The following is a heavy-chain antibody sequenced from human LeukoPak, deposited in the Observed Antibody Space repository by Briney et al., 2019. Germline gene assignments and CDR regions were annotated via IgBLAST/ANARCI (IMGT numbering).Heavy chain of an antibody. V-gene: IGHV4-31*03. Sequence: SETLSLTCTVSGGSISSGGYYWSWIRQHPGKGLEWIGYIYYSGSTYYNPSLKSRVTISVDTSKNQFTLKLSSVTAADTAVYYCARGGDGYNFDYWGQGTLVTASS. CDR2: IYYSGST. CDR1: GGSISSGGYY. D-gene: IGHD5-24*01. CDR3: ARGGDGYNFDY. J-gene: IGHJ4*02.